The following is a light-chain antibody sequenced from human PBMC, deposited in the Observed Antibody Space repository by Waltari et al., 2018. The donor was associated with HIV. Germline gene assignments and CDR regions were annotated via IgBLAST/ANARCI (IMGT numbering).Light chain of an antibody. CDR3: QQANNFPLS. V-gene: IGKV1-12*01. J-gene: IGKJ4*01. CDR1: QGIGTS. CDR2: AAS. Sequence: IQMTQSPSSLSASVGGRVNITCRACQGIGTSLAWYQQKPGKAPHLLIYAASGLQSGVPSRFSGSGSGTVFTLTISDLQPEDSASYYCQQANNFPLSFGGGTKVQV.